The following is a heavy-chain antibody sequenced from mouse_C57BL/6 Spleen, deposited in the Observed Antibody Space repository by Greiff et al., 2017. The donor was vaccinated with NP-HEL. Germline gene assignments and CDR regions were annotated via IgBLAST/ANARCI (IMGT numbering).Heavy chain of an antibody. Sequence: LVKPGASVKLSCKASGYTFTEYTIHWVKQRSGQGLEWIGWFYPGSGSIKYNEKFKDKATLTADKSSSTVYMELSRLTSEDSAVYFCARHEGAYDYDDYYAMDYWGQGTSVTVSS. J-gene: IGHJ4*01. CDR3: ARHEGAYDYDDYYAMDY. D-gene: IGHD2-4*01. CDR2: FYPGSGSI. V-gene: IGHV1-62-2*01. CDR1: GYTFTEYT.